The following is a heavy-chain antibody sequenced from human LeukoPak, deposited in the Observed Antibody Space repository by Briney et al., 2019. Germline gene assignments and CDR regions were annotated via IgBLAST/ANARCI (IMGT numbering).Heavy chain of an antibody. J-gene: IGHJ4*02. Sequence: ASVKVSCKASGYTFTSYYMHWVRQAPGQGLEWMGIINPSGGSTSYAQKFQGRVTMTRDMSTSTVYMELSSLRSEDTAVYYCARAGDPIYYYDSSGLFDYWGQGTLVTVSS. D-gene: IGHD3-22*01. CDR3: ARAGDPIYYYDSSGLFDY. V-gene: IGHV1-46*01. CDR1: GYTFTSYY. CDR2: INPSGGST.